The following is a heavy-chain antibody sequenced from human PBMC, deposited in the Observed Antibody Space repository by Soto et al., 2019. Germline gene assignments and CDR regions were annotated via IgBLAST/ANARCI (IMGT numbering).Heavy chain of an antibody. CDR2: MSYDGNNQ. D-gene: IGHD3-16*02. CDR3: AKALGELSPESFDY. Sequence: GGSLRLSCAASGFTLSRYTMHWVRQAPGKGLEWVAIMSYDGNNQYYADSVKGRFTISRDNFKNTLHLQMNSLRAEDTAVYYCAKALGELSPESFDYWGQGILVTVSS. V-gene: IGHV3-30*18. J-gene: IGHJ4*02. CDR1: GFTLSRYT.